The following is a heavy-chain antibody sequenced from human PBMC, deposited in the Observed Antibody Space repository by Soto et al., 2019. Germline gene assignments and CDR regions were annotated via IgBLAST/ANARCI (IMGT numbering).Heavy chain of an antibody. Sequence: QVQLVQSGAEVKKLGASVKVSCKASGYTFTSYAMHWVRQAPGQRLEWMGWINAGNGNTKYSQKFQGRVTTTRDTSASTAYMELSSLRSEDTAVYYCARGSLTILGDYWGQGTLVTVSS. CDR2: INAGNGNT. CDR3: ARGSLTILGDY. D-gene: IGHD3-3*01. V-gene: IGHV1-3*01. CDR1: GYTFTSYA. J-gene: IGHJ4*02.